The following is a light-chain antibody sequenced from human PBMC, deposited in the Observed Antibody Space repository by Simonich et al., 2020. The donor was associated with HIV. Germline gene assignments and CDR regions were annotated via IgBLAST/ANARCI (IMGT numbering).Light chain of an antibody. CDR2: DTS. CDR3: QQYGSSAWT. Sequence: EIVLTQSPGTLSLSPGERATLSCRASESVNSKYLAWDQQKPGLAPRLLIDDTSSRANGIPDRFSGSGSGTDFTLSISRLEPEDFAVYYCQQYGSSAWTFGQGTKVEIK. CDR1: ESVNSKY. V-gene: IGKV3D-20*01. J-gene: IGKJ1*01.